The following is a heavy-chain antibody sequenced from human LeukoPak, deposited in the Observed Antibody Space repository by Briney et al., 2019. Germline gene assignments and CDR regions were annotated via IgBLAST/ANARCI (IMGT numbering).Heavy chain of an antibody. Sequence: ETLSLTCTVSGGSISSYYWSWVRQAPGKGLEWVSGISGSGGSTYYADSVKGRFTISRDNSKNTLYLQVYRLKVEDTAVYYCAKPAAAGPINENFQHWGQGTLVTVSS. J-gene: IGHJ1*01. V-gene: IGHV3-23*01. CDR1: GGSISSYY. CDR2: ISGSGGST. D-gene: IGHD6-13*01. CDR3: AKPAAAGPINENFQH.